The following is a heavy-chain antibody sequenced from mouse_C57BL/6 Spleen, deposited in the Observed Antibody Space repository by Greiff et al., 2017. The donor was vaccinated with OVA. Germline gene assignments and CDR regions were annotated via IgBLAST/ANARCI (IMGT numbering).Heavy chain of an antibody. Sequence: VQLQQPGAELVKPGASVKLSCKASGYTFTSYWMQWVKQRPGQGLEWIGEIDPSDSYTNYNQKFKGKATLTVDTSSSTAYMQLSSLTSEDSAVYYCARSRSLITTVVDYAMDYWGQGTSVTVSS. CDR3: ARSRSLITTVVDYAMDY. V-gene: IGHV1-50*01. D-gene: IGHD1-1*01. CDR2: IDPSDSYT. J-gene: IGHJ4*01. CDR1: GYTFTSYW.